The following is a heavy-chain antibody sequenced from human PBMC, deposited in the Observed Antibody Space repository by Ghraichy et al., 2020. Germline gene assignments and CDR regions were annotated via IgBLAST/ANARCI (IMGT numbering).Heavy chain of an antibody. J-gene: IGHJ2*01. V-gene: IGHV3-13*01. D-gene: IGHD3-22*01. CDR2: IGTAGDA. CDR3: ARAVYYYDGSFYQRYFDL. CDR1: GFTFSSYD. Sequence: GGSLRLSCAASGFTFSSYDMHWVRQGAGKGLEWVSGIGTAGDANYPGSVKGRFTISRENAKNSFYLQMNSLRAGDTAVYFCARAVYYYDGSFYQRYFDLRGRGTLVTVSS.